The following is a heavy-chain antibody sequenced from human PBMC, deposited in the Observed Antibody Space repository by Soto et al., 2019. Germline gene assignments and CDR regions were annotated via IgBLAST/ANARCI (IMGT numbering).Heavy chain of an antibody. V-gene: IGHV1-69*06. J-gene: IGHJ4*02. CDR2: IIPIFGTA. CDR1: GGTFSSYA. Sequence: QVQLVQSGAEMKKPGPSVKVSCKASGGTFSSYAISWVRQAPGQGLEWMGGIIPIFGTANYAQKFQGRVTITAGKSTSTAYMELSGLRSEDTAVYYCARGAGGLMVRVLDYWGQGTLVTVSS. CDR3: ARGAGGLMVRVLDY. D-gene: IGHD3-10*01.